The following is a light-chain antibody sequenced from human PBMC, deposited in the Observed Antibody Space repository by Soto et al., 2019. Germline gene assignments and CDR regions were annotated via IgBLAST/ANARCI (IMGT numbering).Light chain of an antibody. CDR2: GAS. CDR1: HSVSGNF. V-gene: IGKV3-20*01. CDR3: QQYGNSPGT. J-gene: IGKJ2*01. Sequence: EIVLTQSPGTLSLSPGERATLSCRASHSVSGNFLAWYQQRPGRAPRLLIYGASSRAADIPDRFSGSGSGTDFTLTISRLEPEDFAVYFCQQYGNSPGTFGQGTKLEIK.